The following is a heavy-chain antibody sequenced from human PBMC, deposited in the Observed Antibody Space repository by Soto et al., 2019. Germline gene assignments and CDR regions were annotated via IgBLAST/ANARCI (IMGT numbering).Heavy chain of an antibody. D-gene: IGHD3-22*01. CDR2: MNPNSGNT. Sequence: ASVKVSCKASGYTFTSYYINWVRQATGQGLEWMGWMNPNSGNTGYAQKFQGGVTMTRNTSISTAYMELSSLRSEDTAVNYCARQSYDSSGYLADYWGQGTLVTVSS. J-gene: IGHJ4*02. V-gene: IGHV1-8*01. CDR3: ARQSYDSSGYLADY. CDR1: GYTFTSYY.